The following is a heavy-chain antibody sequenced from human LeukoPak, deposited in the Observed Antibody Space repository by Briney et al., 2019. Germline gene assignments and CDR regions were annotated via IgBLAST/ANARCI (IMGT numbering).Heavy chain of an antibody. J-gene: IGHJ4*02. CDR1: GFTFSSYA. D-gene: IGHD4-17*01. Sequence: GGSLRLSCAASGFTFSSYAMSWVRQAPGKGLEWVSVISGSGGSTYYADSVKGRFTISRDNSKKTLYLQMNSLRAEDTAVYYCAKNNDYGDYPDYWGQGTLVTVSS. V-gene: IGHV3-23*01. CDR3: AKNNDYGDYPDY. CDR2: ISGSGGST.